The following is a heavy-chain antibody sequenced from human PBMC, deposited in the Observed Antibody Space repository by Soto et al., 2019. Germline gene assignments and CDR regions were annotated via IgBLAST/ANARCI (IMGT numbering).Heavy chain of an antibody. J-gene: IGHJ4*02. V-gene: IGHV1-18*04. CDR2: ISAYNGNT. CDR3: ARDGCAIVAGTSLDY. D-gene: IGHD6-19*01. CDR1: GYTFTSYG. Sequence: ASVKVSCKASGYTFTSYGISWVRQAPGQGLEWMGWISAYNGNTNYAQKLQGRVTMTTDTSTSTAYMELRSLRSDDTAVYYCARDGCAIVAGTSLDYWGQGTLVTVSS.